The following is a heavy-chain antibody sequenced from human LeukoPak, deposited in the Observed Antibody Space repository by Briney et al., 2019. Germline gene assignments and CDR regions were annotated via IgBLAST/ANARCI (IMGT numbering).Heavy chain of an antibody. CDR1: GGSISGYY. CDR2: IFYSGST. V-gene: IGHV4-39*07. J-gene: IGHJ3*02. D-gene: IGHD3-10*01. CDR3: AKSNGYGLVDI. Sequence: SETLSLTCTVSGGSISGYYWGWVRQPPGKGLEWIGNIFYSGSTYYSPSLKSRVTISLDTSRNQFSLKLNSVTAADTAVYYCAKSNGYGLVDIWGQGTMVTVSS.